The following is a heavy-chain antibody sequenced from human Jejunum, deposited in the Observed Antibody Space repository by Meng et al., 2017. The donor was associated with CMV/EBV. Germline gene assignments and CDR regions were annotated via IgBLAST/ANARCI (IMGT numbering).Heavy chain of an antibody. CDR1: GYTFSGYY. CDR2: IYPRSGDP. J-gene: IGHJ6*02. Sequence: GYTFSGYYIHWVRQAPGQGLEWMGWIYPRSGDPTYAQKFQGRITMTRDTSITTAYMELSRLTSDDTAVYYCARGHYHHYYYYADVWGQGTSVTVSS. CDR3: ARGHYHHYYYYADV. D-gene: IGHD3-10*01. V-gene: IGHV1-2*02.